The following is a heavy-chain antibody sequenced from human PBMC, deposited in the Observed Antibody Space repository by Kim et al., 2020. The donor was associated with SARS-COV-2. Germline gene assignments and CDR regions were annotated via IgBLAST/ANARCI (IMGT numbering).Heavy chain of an antibody. V-gene: IGHV3-23*01. CDR3: AKAATAADY. D-gene: IGHD2-21*02. Sequence: GSTYYADSVKGRFTISRDNSKNTLYLQMNSLRAEDTAVYYCAKAATAADYWGQGTLVTVSS. CDR2: GST. J-gene: IGHJ4*02.